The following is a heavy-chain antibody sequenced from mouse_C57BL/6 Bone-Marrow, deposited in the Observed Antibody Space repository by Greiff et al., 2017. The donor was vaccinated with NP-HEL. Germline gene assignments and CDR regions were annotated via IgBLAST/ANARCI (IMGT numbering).Heavy chain of an antibody. V-gene: IGHV5-4*01. J-gene: IGHJ3*01. CDR3: ARDLLYGSSSWFAY. CDR1: GFTFSSYA. CDR2: ISDGGSYT. Sequence: EVHLVESGGGLVKPGGSLKLSCAASGFTFSSYAMSWVRQTPEKRLEWVATISDGGSYTYYPDNVKGRFTISRDNAKNNLYLQMSHLKSEDTAMYYCARDLLYGSSSWFAYWGQGTLVTVSA. D-gene: IGHD1-1*01.